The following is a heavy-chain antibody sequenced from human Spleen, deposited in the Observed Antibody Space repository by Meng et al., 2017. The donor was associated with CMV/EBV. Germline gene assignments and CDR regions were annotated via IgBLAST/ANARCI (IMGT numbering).Heavy chain of an antibody. J-gene: IGHJ6*02. CDR3: ARERKRWGGGYYYYGMDV. CDR1: GGTFSSYA. Sequence: SVKVSCKASGGTFSSYAISWVRQAPGQGLEWMGGIIPIFGTANYAQKFQGRVTMTRDTSTSTVYMELSSLRSEDTAVYYCARERKRWGGGYYYYGMDVWGQGTTVTVSS. V-gene: IGHV1-69*05. D-gene: IGHD4-23*01. CDR2: IIPIFGTA.